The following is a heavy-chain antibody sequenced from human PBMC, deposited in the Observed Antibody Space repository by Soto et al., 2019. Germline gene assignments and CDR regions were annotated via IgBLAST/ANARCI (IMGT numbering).Heavy chain of an antibody. V-gene: IGHV1-46*01. D-gene: IGHD2-2*01. CDR3: ARSQEVVVVPAAPIDY. Sequence: QVQLMQSGAEVKKPGASVKLSCKTSGYTFSNYHINWVRQAPGQGLQWIGRINPSGGSTRYAQKFQGGVTMTRVTSTSTVYMDLSSLRSKDTAVYYCARSQEVVVVPAAPIDYWGQGALLTVSS. CDR2: INPSGGST. CDR1: GYTFSNYH. J-gene: IGHJ4*02.